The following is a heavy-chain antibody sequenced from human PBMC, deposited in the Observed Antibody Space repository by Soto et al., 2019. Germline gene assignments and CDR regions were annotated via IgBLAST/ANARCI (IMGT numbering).Heavy chain of an antibody. CDR1: GGSVSSGTYF. V-gene: IGHV4-61*01. CDR3: ARGLRCIGNTCLTGAYYYGMDV. Sequence: SETLSLTCTVSGGSVSSGTYFWSWIRQPPGKGLEWLGYIYYSGSTNYNASLKSRVTISADTSKNQFSLKLSSVTAADTAMYFCARGLRCIGNTCLTGAYYYGMDVWGQGTTVTVSS. D-gene: IGHD7-27*01. J-gene: IGHJ6*02. CDR2: IYYSGST.